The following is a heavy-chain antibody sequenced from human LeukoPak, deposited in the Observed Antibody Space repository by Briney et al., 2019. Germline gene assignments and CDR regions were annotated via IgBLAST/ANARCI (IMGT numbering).Heavy chain of an antibody. D-gene: IGHD3-3*01. CDR2: IYYSGST. V-gene: IGHV4-59*01. Sequence: SETLSLTCTVSGGSISSYYWSLIRQPPGKGLEWIGYIYYSGSTNYNPSLKSRVTISVDTSKNQFSLKLSSVTAADTAVYYCARVGYDFWSGFRSTYYYYGMDVWGQGTAVTVSS. CDR1: GGSISSYY. J-gene: IGHJ6*02. CDR3: ARVGYDFWSGFRSTYYYYGMDV.